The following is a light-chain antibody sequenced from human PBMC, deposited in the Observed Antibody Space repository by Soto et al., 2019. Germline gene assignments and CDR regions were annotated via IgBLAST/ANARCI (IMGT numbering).Light chain of an antibody. CDR3: NSYTNSSAVV. Sequence: QSALTQPASVSGSPGQSITISCAGTRDDIGVYDYVSWYQQHPGNAPKLLVYEVTNRPSGVSDRFSGSKSGNTASLTISGLQAEDEADYYCNSYTNSSAVVFGGGTKGTVL. CDR2: EVT. V-gene: IGLV2-14*01. J-gene: IGLJ2*01. CDR1: RDDIGVYDY.